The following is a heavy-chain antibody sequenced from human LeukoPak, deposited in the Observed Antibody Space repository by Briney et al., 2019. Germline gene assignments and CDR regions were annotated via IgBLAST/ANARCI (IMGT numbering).Heavy chain of an antibody. CDR2: ISSSGSTI. Sequence: GGSLRLSCAASGFTFSDYYMSWIRQAPGKGLEWVSYISSSGSTIYYADSVKGRFTISRDNAKNSLNLQMNSLRAEDTAVYYCATSETTRYSGYDLSYWGQGTLVTVSS. V-gene: IGHV3-11*01. J-gene: IGHJ4*02. CDR3: ATSETTRYSGYDLSY. CDR1: GFTFSDYY. D-gene: IGHD5-12*01.